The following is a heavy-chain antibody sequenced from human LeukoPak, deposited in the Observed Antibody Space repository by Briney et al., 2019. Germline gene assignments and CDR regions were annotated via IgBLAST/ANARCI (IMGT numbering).Heavy chain of an antibody. D-gene: IGHD3-3*01. J-gene: IGHJ4*02. Sequence: PGESLKISCRVSGYAFASYWIGWVRQVPGKGLEWMGIIYPADSETKSSPSFQGQVTFSVDKSINTAYLQWSSLKASDTAMYYCARFEVNYEDNRSLYYFDYWGQGTLVTVSS. CDR1: GYAFASYW. CDR3: ARFEVNYEDNRSLYYFDY. CDR2: IYPADSET. V-gene: IGHV5-51*01.